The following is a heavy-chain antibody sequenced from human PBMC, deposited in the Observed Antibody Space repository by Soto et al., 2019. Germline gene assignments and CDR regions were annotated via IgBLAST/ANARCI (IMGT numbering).Heavy chain of an antibody. V-gene: IGHV3-21*01. Sequence: GGSLRLSCAASGFTFSSYSMNWVRQAPGKGLEWVSSISSSSSYIYYADSVKGRFTISRDNAKNSLYLQMNSLRAEDTAVYYCARATRDIVSTNSDFDYWGQGTLVTVSS. CDR1: GFTFSSYS. CDR2: ISSSSSYI. J-gene: IGHJ4*02. D-gene: IGHD5-12*01. CDR3: ARATRDIVSTNSDFDY.